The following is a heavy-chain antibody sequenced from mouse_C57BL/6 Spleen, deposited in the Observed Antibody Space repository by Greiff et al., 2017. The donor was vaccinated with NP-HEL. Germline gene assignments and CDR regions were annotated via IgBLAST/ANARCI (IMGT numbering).Heavy chain of an antibody. CDR3: ARKTYYSTYGEYFEV. Sequence: QVQLQQPGAELVKPGASVKLSCKASGYTFTSYWMHWVKQRPGQGLEWIGMIHPNSGSTNYNEKFKSKATLTVDKSSSTAYMQLSSLTSEDSAVYYCARKTYYSTYGEYFEVWGTGTTVTVSS. CDR2: IHPNSGST. CDR1: GYTFTSYW. V-gene: IGHV1-64*01. D-gene: IGHD2-5*01. J-gene: IGHJ1*03.